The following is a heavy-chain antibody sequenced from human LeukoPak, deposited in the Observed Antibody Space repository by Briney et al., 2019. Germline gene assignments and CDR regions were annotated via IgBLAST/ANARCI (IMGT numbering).Heavy chain of an antibody. Sequence: GGSLRLSCAASGFTFSSYAMSWVRQAPGKGLEWVSYISSSSSTIYYADSVKGRFTISRDNAKNSLYLQMNSLRAEDTAVYYCARDSSSWYTEYFQHWGQGTLVTVSS. J-gene: IGHJ1*01. CDR3: ARDSSSWYTEYFQH. CDR2: ISSSSSTI. V-gene: IGHV3-48*04. D-gene: IGHD6-13*01. CDR1: GFTFSSYA.